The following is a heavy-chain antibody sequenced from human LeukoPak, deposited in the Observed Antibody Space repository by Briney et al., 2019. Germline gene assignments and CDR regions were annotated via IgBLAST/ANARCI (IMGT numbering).Heavy chain of an antibody. CDR2: VWSGGNNK. J-gene: IGHJ4*02. Sequence: TGRSLRLSCAASGFIFSTYGMHWVRQAPGKGLEWVAVVWSGGNNKYYSDSVKGRFTIPRDNSKNTLYLQMNSLRAEDTAVYYCAKDGQVGAIGYFDYRGQGILVTVSS. CDR1: GFIFSTYG. V-gene: IGHV3-33*06. CDR3: AKDGQVGAIGYFDY. D-gene: IGHD1-26*01.